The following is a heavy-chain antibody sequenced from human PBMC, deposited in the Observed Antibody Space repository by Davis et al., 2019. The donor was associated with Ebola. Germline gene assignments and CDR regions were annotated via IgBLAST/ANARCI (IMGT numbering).Heavy chain of an antibody. CDR2: NYYSGST. Sequence: MPSETLSLTCTVSGGSISSSSYYWGWLRQPPGKGLEWIGSNYYSGSTYYNPSLKSRVTISVDTSKNQFSLKLSTVTAADTAVYYCATQGRYFDWLSNYGMDVWGQGTTVTVSS. CDR1: GGSISSSSYY. D-gene: IGHD3-9*01. J-gene: IGHJ6*02. CDR3: ATQGRYFDWLSNYGMDV. V-gene: IGHV4-39*01.